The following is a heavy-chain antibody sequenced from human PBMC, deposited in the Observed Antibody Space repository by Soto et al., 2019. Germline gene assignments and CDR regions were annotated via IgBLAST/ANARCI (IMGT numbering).Heavy chain of an antibody. V-gene: IGHV4-59*01. D-gene: IGHD3-9*01. CDR1: GGSISSYY. J-gene: IGHJ4*02. Sequence: PSETLSLTCNVSGGSISSYYWSWIRQSPGKGLEWIGYIYYSGSTNYNPSLKSRVTISVDTSKNQFSLRLSSVTAADTAVYYCARTYWYYDILTGFYPYYFDYWGQGTLVTVSS. CDR3: ARTYWYYDILTGFYPYYFDY. CDR2: IYYSGST.